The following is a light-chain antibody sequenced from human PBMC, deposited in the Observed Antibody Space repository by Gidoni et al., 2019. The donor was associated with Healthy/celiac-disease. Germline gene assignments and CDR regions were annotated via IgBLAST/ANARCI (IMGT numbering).Light chain of an antibody. Sequence: EIVMTQSPATLSVSPGERATLACRASQSGSSNLAWYQQKPGQAPRLLIDGASTRATGIPARFSGSGSGTEFTLTISSLQSEDFAVYYCQQYNNWPPYTFGQGTKLEIK. J-gene: IGKJ2*01. CDR3: QQYNNWPPYT. V-gene: IGKV3-15*01. CDR2: GAS. CDR1: QSGSSN.